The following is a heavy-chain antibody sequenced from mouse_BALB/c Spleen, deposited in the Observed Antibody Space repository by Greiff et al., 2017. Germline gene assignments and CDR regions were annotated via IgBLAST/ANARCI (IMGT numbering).Heavy chain of an antibody. CDR3: TREDSRAGYSY. CDR2: IYPSDSYT. CDR1: GYTFTSYW. J-gene: IGHJ2*01. V-gene: IGHV1-69*02. Sequence: QVQLQQPGAELVRPGASVKLSCKASGYTFTSYWINWVKQRPGQGLEWIGNIYPSDSYTNYNQKFKDKATLTVDKSSSTAYMQLSSPTSEDSAVYYCTREDSRAGYSYWGQGTTRTVSS. D-gene: IGHD1-2*01.